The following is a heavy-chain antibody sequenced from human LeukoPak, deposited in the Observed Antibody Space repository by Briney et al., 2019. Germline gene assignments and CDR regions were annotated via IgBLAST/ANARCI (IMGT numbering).Heavy chain of an antibody. D-gene: IGHD2-15*01. Sequence: ASVKVSCKDSRYTLTGYYMQWVRQTPGQRLEWMGWINPNSGGTNYAQKFQGRVTMTRDTSISTAYIELSRLRSDDTAVYYCAAAVDTDAFDIWGQGTMVTVSS. CDR1: RYTLTGYY. V-gene: IGHV1-2*02. J-gene: IGHJ3*02. CDR3: AAAVDTDAFDI. CDR2: INPNSGGT.